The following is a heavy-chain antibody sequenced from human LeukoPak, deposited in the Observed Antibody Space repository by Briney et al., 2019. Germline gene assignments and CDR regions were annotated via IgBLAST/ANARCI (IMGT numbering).Heavy chain of an antibody. CDR1: GFTFSNFG. CDR2: IRYDGSNK. Sequence: GGSLRLSCAASGFTFSNFGMHWVRQAPGKGLEWVAFIRYDGSNKYYADSVKGRFTISRDNSKNTLYLQMNSLRAEDTAVYYCAKGSYCSSTSCYFNWFDPWGQGTLVTVSS. CDR3: AKGSYCSSTSCYFNWFDP. J-gene: IGHJ5*02. D-gene: IGHD2-2*01. V-gene: IGHV3-30*02.